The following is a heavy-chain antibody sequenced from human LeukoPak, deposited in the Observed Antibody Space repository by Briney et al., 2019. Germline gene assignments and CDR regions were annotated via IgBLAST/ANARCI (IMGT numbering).Heavy chain of an antibody. D-gene: IGHD3-22*01. Sequence: GGSLRLSCAASGFTFSSYSMNWVRQAPGKGLEWVSSIRSSSSYIDYADSVKGRFTTSRDNAKNSLYLQMNSLRAEDTAVYYCARAGGDYYDSSGYPVGPYYFDYWGQGTLVTVSS. J-gene: IGHJ4*02. V-gene: IGHV3-21*01. CDR2: IRSSSSYI. CDR3: ARAGGDYYDSSGYPVGPYYFDY. CDR1: GFTFSSYS.